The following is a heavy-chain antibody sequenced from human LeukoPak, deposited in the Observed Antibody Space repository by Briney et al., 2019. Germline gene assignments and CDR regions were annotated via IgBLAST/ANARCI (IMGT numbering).Heavy chain of an antibody. Sequence: GASVKVSCKASGYTFTGYYMHWVRQAPGQGLEWMGWINPNSGGTNYAQKFQGRVTMTRDTSISTAYMELSRLRSDDTAVYYCARGVYYGSGSYVGAYYYYCTDVWGQGTTVTVSS. D-gene: IGHD3-10*01. J-gene: IGHJ6*02. CDR1: GYTFTGYY. CDR2: INPNSGGT. V-gene: IGHV1-2*02. CDR3: ARGVYYGSGSYVGAYYYYCTDV.